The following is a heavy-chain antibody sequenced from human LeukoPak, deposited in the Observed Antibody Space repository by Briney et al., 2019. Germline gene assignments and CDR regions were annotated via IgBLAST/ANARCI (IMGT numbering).Heavy chain of an antibody. J-gene: IGHJ4*02. V-gene: IGHV3-30*02. D-gene: IGHD1-1*01. CDR1: GFTVSSNY. Sequence: PGGSLRLSCAASGFTVSSNYMNWVRHSPGKGLEWVAFMQYDGSDEYYADSVKGRFTISRDNSKNTMFLQMNSLRAEDTAVYYCAKEKQLEPFDYWGQGTLVTVSS. CDR3: AKEKQLEPFDY. CDR2: MQYDGSDE.